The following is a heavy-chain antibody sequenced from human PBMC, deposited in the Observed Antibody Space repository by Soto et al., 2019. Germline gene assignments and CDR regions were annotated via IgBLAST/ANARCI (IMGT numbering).Heavy chain of an antibody. CDR2: IKSKTDGGTT. J-gene: IGHJ4*02. D-gene: IGHD1-1*01. Sequence: EVQLVESGGGLVIPGGSLRLSCAASGFTFSNAWLSWVRQAPGKGLEWVGRIKSKTDGGTTDYTAPVKGRFTISRDDSNNTLYLQMNSLKIEDTAVYYCTTGSTSTTNYWGQGTLVTVSS. CDR3: TTGSTSTTNY. V-gene: IGHV3-15*01. CDR1: GFTFSNAW.